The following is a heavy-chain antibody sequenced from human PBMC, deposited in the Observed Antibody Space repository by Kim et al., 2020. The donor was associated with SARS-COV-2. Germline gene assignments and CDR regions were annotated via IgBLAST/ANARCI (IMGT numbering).Heavy chain of an antibody. Sequence: GGSLRLSCAASAFTFNSYAMNWVRQAPGKGLEWVSAISGAGAYTYYAYFVKGRFTISRDNSKNTLYLQMNRLRVEDTAVYYCAKARGNIVATVPPDYWGQGTLVTVSS. V-gene: IGHV3-23*01. CDR1: AFTFNSYA. D-gene: IGHD5-12*01. CDR2: ISGAGAYT. CDR3: AKARGNIVATVPPDY. J-gene: IGHJ4*02.